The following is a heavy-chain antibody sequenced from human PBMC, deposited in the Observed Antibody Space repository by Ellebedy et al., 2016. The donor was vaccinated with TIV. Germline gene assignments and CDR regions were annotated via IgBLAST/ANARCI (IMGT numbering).Heavy chain of an antibody. D-gene: IGHD2-21*02. J-gene: IGHJ6*03. CDR3: ARVGTELVTVDEYYYYMDA. Sequence: SETLSLTCTVSGGSMRSYYWAWIRQPPGKGPEWIGYAYYSGSTDYNPSLEGRVTISVDTPKNQFSLNLRSVTPADTAIYYCARVGTELVTVDEYYYYMDAWGKGTSVTVSS. CDR2: AYYSGST. V-gene: IGHV4-59*01. CDR1: GGSMRSYY.